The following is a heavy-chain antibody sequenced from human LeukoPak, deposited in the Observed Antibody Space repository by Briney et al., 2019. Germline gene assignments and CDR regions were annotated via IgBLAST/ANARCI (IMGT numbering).Heavy chain of an antibody. J-gene: IGHJ6*03. Sequence: PGGSLRRSCAASGFTFSDYYMSWIRQAPGKGLEWVSYISSSGSTIYYADSVKGRFTISRDNAKNSLYLQMNSLRAEDTAVYYCARDRGYDILTGYYEYYMDVWGKGTTVTVSS. CDR2: ISSSGSTI. CDR1: GFTFSDYY. D-gene: IGHD3-9*01. V-gene: IGHV3-11*01. CDR3: ARDRGYDILTGYYEYYMDV.